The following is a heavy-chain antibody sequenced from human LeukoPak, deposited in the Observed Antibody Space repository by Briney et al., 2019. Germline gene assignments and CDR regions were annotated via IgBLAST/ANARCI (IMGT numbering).Heavy chain of an antibody. CDR2: IRYDGSNK. J-gene: IGHJ4*02. CDR1: GFTFSSYG. D-gene: IGHD2-2*01. CDR3: AKDRCSSTSCYGDY. V-gene: IGHV3-30*02. Sequence: GGSLRLSCAASGFTFSSYGMHWVRQAPGKGLEWVAFIRYDGSNKYYADSVKGRFTISRDNSKNTLYLQMNSLGAEDTAVYYCAKDRCSSTSCYGDYWGQGTLVTVSS.